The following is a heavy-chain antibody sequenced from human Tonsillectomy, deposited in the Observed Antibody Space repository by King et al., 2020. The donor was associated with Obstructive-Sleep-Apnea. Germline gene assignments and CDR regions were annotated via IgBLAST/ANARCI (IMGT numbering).Heavy chain of an antibody. D-gene: IGHD1-26*01. V-gene: IGHV3-11*01. CDR2: ISISGSTI. CDR3: ARELGGGSPYYYGMDV. Sequence: VQLVESGGGLVKPGGSLRLSCAASGFTLSPYYMTWVRQAPGKWLEWVSYISISGSTIYYADSVKGRFTVSRDNAKNSLFLQMNSLRAEDTAVYYCARELGGGSPYYYGMDVWGQGTTVTVSS. J-gene: IGHJ6*02. CDR1: GFTLSPYY.